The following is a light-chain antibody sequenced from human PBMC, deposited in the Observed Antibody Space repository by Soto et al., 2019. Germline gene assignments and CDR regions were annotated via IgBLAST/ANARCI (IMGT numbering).Light chain of an antibody. CDR2: GNN. J-gene: IGLJ2*01. Sequence: QSVLTQPPSVSGAPGQWVIISCTGSSSNIGAGFDVYWHQQLPGTAPKLLINGNNNRPSGVPDRFSGSKSGTSASLAISGLQAEDEADYYCQAYDSSLRGSVFGGGTKVTVL. V-gene: IGLV1-40*01. CDR1: SSNIGAGFD. CDR3: QAYDSSLRGSV.